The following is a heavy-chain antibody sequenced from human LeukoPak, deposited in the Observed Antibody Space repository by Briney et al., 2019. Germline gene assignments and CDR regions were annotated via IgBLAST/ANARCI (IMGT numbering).Heavy chain of an antibody. CDR1: GGSFSGYY. V-gene: IGHV4-34*01. D-gene: IGHD5-12*01. J-gene: IGHJ3*02. Sequence: SETLSLICAVYGGSFSGYYWSWIRQPPGKGLEWIGEINHSGSTNYNPSLKSRVTISVDTSKRQFSLKLSSVTAADTAVYYCARVNWSGYDFRGAFDIWGQGKTVTVSS. CDR2: INHSGST. CDR3: ARVNWSGYDFRGAFDI.